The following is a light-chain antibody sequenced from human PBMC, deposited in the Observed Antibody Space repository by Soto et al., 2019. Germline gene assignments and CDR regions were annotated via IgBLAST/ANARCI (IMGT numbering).Light chain of an antibody. CDR2: ATS. J-gene: IGKJ3*01. Sequence: DIQVTQSPPSLSASVGDRVTVTCQASRDSNTFLNWFQQRPGEAPKLLIYATSNLEPGVPSRFSGRQSRTDFILSISSLQPEDVGTYYCQQSDNLPDFTFGPGTKVNI. CDR1: RDSNTF. V-gene: IGKV1-33*01. CDR3: QQSDNLPDFT.